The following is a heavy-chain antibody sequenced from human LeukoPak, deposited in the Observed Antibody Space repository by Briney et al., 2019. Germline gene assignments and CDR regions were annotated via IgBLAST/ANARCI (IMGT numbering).Heavy chain of an antibody. J-gene: IGHJ4*02. CDR2: VNSDGSST. D-gene: IGHD2-8*01. CDR1: GFTFSSHW. CDR3: ANLNGRKGFDY. V-gene: IGHV3-74*01. Sequence: GGSLRLSCAASGFTFSSHWMHWVRQAPGKGLVWVSRVNSDGSSTTYADSVKGRFTISRDNAKNTLYLQMNSLRAEDTAVYYCANLNGRKGFDYWGQGTLVTVSS.